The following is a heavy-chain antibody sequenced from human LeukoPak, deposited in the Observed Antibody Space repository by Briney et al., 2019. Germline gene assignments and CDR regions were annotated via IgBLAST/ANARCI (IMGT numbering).Heavy chain of an antibody. Sequence: SGPTLVNPTQTLTLTCTFSGFSLATSGVGVGWIRQPPGKALEWLPLIYWNDNKLYSPSLKSRLTITKDTSNNQVVLTMTNMDPVDTATYYCAHYGDYRFLYYFDYWGQGTLVTVSP. V-gene: IGHV2-5*01. J-gene: IGHJ4*02. CDR3: AHYGDYRFLYYFDY. CDR2: IYWNDNK. CDR1: GFSLATSGVG. D-gene: IGHD4-17*01.